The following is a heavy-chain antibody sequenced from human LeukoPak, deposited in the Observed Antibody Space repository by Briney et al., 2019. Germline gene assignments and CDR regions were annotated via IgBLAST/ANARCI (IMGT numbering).Heavy chain of an antibody. Sequence: SETLSLTCAVYGGSFSGYYWSWIRQPPGKGLEWIGEINHSGSTNYNPSLKSRVTISVDTSKNQFSLKLSSVTAADTAVYYCARGIRVRGVINPRGFDYGGQGTLVTVSS. CDR3: ARGIRVRGVINPRGFDY. D-gene: IGHD3-10*01. CDR2: INHSGST. V-gene: IGHV4-34*01. CDR1: GGSFSGYY. J-gene: IGHJ4*02.